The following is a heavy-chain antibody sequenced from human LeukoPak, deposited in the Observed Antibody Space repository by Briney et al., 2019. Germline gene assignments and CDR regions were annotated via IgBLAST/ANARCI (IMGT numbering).Heavy chain of an antibody. CDR3: AGVLYSSSWYGDYNWFDP. J-gene: IGHJ5*02. CDR2: MNPNSGNT. D-gene: IGHD6-13*01. CDR1: GYSFTGYD. Sequence: GSVKVSCKASGYSFTGYDINWVRQATGQRLEWMGSMNPNSGNTGYAQKFQGRVTMTRNTSISTAYMELSSLRSEDTAVYYCAGVLYSSSWYGDYNWFDPWGQGTLVTVSS. V-gene: IGHV1-8*01.